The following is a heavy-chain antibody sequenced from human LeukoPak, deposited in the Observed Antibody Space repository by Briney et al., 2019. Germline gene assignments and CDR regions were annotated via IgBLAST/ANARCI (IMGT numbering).Heavy chain of an antibody. CDR1: GFTFSNYA. D-gene: IGHD6-6*01. V-gene: IGHV3-7*01. Sequence: GGSLRLSCAASGFTFSNYAMTWVRQAPGKGLEWVANIKQDGSDKYYVDSLKGRFTTSRDNAKNSLYLQMNNLRAEDTAVYYCARGGAARPDIWGQGTMVTVSS. J-gene: IGHJ3*02. CDR2: IKQDGSDK. CDR3: ARGGAARPDI.